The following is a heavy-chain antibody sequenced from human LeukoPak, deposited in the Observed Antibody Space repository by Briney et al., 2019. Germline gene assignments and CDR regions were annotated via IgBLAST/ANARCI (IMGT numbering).Heavy chain of an antibody. CDR2: IIPIFGTA. Sequence: ASVTVSCKASGGTFSSYAISWVRQAPGQGLEWMGGIIPIFGTANYAQKFQGRVTITADESTSTAYMELSSLRSEDTAVYYCAREGTYYDILTGYYSPLFDYWGRGTLVTVSS. V-gene: IGHV1-69*13. D-gene: IGHD3-9*01. J-gene: IGHJ4*02. CDR1: GGTFSSYA. CDR3: AREGTYYDILTGYYSPLFDY.